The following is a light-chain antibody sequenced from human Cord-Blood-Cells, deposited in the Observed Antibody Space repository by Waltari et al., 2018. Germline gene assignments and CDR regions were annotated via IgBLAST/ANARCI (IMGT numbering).Light chain of an antibody. CDR3: CSYAGSSTLV. Sequence: QSALTQPASVSGSPGPSITISCTGTSSDVGSYNLVSWYQQHPGKAPKLMSYEVSKRPSGVSNRCSGAKAGNTASRAISGLQAEDEADYYCCSYAGSSTLVFGGGTKLTVL. CDR1: SSDVGSYNL. V-gene: IGLV2-23*02. CDR2: EVS. J-gene: IGLJ3*02.